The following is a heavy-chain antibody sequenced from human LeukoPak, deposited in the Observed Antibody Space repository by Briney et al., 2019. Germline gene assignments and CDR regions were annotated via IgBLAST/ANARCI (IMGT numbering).Heavy chain of an antibody. CDR1: GGPISGSVT. J-gene: IGHJ5*02. D-gene: IGHD6-19*01. CDR3: ARVVTAAGLDL. V-gene: IGHV4-39*07. Sequence: SETLSLTCTVSGGPISGSVTWGWVRQPPGKGLEWIGNVHYDGRTAPNPSLRSRVTMSLDTSTNQFSLKLNSVTATDTALYYCARVVTAAGLDLWGRGILVTISS. CDR2: VHYDGRT.